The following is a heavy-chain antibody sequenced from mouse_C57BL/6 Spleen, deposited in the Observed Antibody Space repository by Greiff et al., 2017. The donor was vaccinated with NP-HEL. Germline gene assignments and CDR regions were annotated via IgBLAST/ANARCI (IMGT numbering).Heavy chain of an antibody. CDR3: ARGDLGYFDY. CDR2: INPGSGGT. CDR1: GYAFTNYL. V-gene: IGHV1-54*01. J-gene: IGHJ2*01. D-gene: IGHD3-3*01. Sequence: VQGVESGAELVRPGTSVKVSCKASGYAFTNYLIEWVKQRPGQGLEWIGVINPGSGGTNYNEKFKGKATLTADKSSSTAYMQLSSLTSEDSAVYFCARGDLGYFDYWGQGTTLTVSS.